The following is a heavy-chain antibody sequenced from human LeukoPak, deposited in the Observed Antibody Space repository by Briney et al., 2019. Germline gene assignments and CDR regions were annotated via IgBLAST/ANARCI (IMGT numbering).Heavy chain of an antibody. CDR1: GFTFSSYA. V-gene: IGHV3-23*01. CDR3: AKTGSWYYFDN. D-gene: IGHD6-13*01. CDR2: ISGSGSST. Sequence: GGSLRLSCAASGFTFSSYAMSWVRQAPGKGLEWVSVISGSGSSTYYADSVKGRFTISRDNSKNTLYLQMNSLRAEDTAVCYCAKTGSWYYFDNWGQGTLVTVSS. J-gene: IGHJ4*02.